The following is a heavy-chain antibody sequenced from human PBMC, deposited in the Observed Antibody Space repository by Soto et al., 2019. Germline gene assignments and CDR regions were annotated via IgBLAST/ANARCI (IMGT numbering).Heavy chain of an antibody. CDR3: ARDGGDAVGTASLFLDL. J-gene: IGHJ5*02. V-gene: IGHV6-1*01. CDR1: GDSVSSDSAA. CDR2: TYYRSKWYN. Sequence: SQTLSLTCGISGDSVSSDSAAWNWIRQSPSGGLEWLGRTYYRSKWYNDYAVSVKGRININSDTSKNQFSLQLHSVTPEDTAMYFCARDGGDAVGTASLFLDLWGPGTLVTVSS. D-gene: IGHD5-12*01.